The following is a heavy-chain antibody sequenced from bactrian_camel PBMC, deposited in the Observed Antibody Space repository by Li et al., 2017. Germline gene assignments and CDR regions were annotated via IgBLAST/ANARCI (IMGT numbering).Heavy chain of an antibody. CDR2: ISPDGTT. J-gene: IGHJ4*01. V-gene: IGHV3S53*01. D-gene: IGHD2*01. CDR1: GFTSFACS. Sequence: VQLVESGGGSVQTGGSLRLSCTAPGFTSFACSMDWYRQAEGKQREWVSAISPDGTTKLADSIKGRFTISQDKDKDTVYLQLNSATPEDTAMYYCASDEGGLIGTEWSGLLCAGHGTQVTVS.